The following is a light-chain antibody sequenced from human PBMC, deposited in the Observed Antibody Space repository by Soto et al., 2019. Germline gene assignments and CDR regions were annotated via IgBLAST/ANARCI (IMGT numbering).Light chain of an antibody. CDR3: LQDHDYPWT. Sequence: TQITPSPSSLSLSVTARDTITCRASQDIGNDLGWYQQRPGEAPELLLYAASTLRSGVPSRFSGSGSGTQFTLTINNLQPEDSATYFCLQDHDYPWTFGHGTKVDSK. J-gene: IGKJ1*01. V-gene: IGKV1-6*02. CDR1: QDIGND. CDR2: AAS.